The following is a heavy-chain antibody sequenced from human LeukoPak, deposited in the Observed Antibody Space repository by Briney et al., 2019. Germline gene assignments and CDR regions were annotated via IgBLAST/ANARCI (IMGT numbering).Heavy chain of an antibody. D-gene: IGHD3-22*01. CDR3: ARLKFYDSTGYSPGYYMDG. J-gene: IGHJ6*03. Sequence: SETLSLTCTVSGGSIISNYWSWIRQSAGTGLEWIGRIYGSGITDYNPSLKSRVTMSLDTSRKQFSLRLTSVTAADTAVYYCARLKFYDSTGYSPGYYMDGWGKGTTVSVFS. V-gene: IGHV4-4*07. CDR1: GGSIISNY. CDR2: IYGSGIT.